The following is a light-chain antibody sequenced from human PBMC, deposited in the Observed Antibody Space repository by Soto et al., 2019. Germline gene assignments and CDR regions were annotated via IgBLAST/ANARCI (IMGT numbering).Light chain of an antibody. CDR1: QSVSNNY. V-gene: IGKV3D-20*02. Sequence: TVLTQSPGTLSLSPWERATLSCRASQSVSNNYLAWYQQKPGQAPRLLIYGASNRATGIPDRFSGSGSGTDFTLTISRLEPEDFAVYYCQQRSNWPPTWTFGQGTKVDIK. CDR3: QQRSNWPPTWT. J-gene: IGKJ1*01. CDR2: GAS.